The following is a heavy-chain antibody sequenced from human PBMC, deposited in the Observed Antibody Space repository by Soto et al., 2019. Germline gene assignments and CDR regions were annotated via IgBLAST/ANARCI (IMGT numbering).Heavy chain of an antibody. CDR2: ITVYSGTT. V-gene: IGHV1-18*04. Sequence: ASVKVSCKASGYTFTNYGLSWVRQAPGQGLEWMGWITVYSGTTDHVQKFRGRVTMTRDTSTSTVYMELTSLRSEDTAVYFCARESYYYDNSSRQYYFDYWGPGTLVTVSS. J-gene: IGHJ4*02. CDR1: GYTFTNYG. CDR3: ARESYYYDNSSRQYYFDY. D-gene: IGHD3-22*01.